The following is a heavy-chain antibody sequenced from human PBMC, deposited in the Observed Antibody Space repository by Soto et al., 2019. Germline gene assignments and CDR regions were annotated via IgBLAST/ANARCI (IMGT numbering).Heavy chain of an antibody. J-gene: IGHJ3*02. Sequence: EVQLLESGGGLVQPGGSLRLSCAASGFTFSSYAMSWVRQAPGKGLEWVSAISGSGGSTYYADSVKGRFTISRDNSKNTLYLQMNSLRAEDTAVYYCAKWTERFLEWFPPMAGMEAFDIWGQGTMVTVSS. D-gene: IGHD3-3*01. CDR2: ISGSGGST. CDR3: AKWTERFLEWFPPMAGMEAFDI. CDR1: GFTFSSYA. V-gene: IGHV3-23*01.